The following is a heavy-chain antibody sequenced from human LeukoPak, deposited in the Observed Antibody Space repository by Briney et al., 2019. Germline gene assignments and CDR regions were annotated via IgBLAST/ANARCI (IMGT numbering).Heavy chain of an antibody. D-gene: IGHD3-22*01. CDR3: ARGNRITMIVVVITSADY. Sequence: ASVKVSCKASGCTFTGYYMHWVRQAPGQGLEWMGWINPNSGGTNYAQKFQGRVTMTRDTSISTAYMELSRLRSDDTAVYYCARGNRITMIVVVITSADYWGQGTLVTVSS. J-gene: IGHJ4*02. CDR1: GCTFTGYY. V-gene: IGHV1-2*02. CDR2: INPNSGGT.